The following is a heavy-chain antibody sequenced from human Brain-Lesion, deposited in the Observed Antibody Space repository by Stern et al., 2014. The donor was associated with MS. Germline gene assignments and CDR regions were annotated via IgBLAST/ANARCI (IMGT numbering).Heavy chain of an antibody. Sequence: QMQLVESGPGLVKPSETLSLTCTVSGGSISSRSYYWGWIRQPPGKGLEWIGSIYDRGTTCNTPSLKSLLTISMNTSKNQSSLSLGSVTAADTAVYFCAKLWLGELPESPFDYWGQGTLVTVSS. D-gene: IGHD3-10*01. CDR2: IYDRGTT. J-gene: IGHJ4*02. V-gene: IGHV4-39*01. CDR1: GGSISSRSYY. CDR3: AKLWLGELPESPFDY.